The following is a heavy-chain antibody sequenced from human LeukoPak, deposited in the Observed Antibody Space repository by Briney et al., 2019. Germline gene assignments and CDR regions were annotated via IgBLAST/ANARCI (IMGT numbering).Heavy chain of an antibody. V-gene: IGHV3-21*04. J-gene: IGHJ4*02. CDR3: ATYSSSWYCFDY. CDR1: GFTFSSYS. Sequence: GGSLRLSCAASGFTFSSYSMNWVRQAPGKGLEWVSSISSSSSYIYYADSVKGRFTISRDNAKNSLYLQMNSLRAEDTAVYYCATYSSSWYCFDYWGQGTLVTVSS. D-gene: IGHD6-13*01. CDR2: ISSSSSYI.